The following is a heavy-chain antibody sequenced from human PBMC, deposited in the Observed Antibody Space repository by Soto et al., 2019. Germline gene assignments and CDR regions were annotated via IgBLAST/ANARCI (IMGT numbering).Heavy chain of an antibody. CDR3: AHGDPLDFHY. V-gene: IGHV2-5*01. D-gene: IGHD3-10*01. Sequence: QITLEESGPAVVTPTQTLTLTCTFSGFSLSNSGESVGWIRQPPGKPLEWLGLIYWNGIERYDPSLKRRLSITKDTSKNHVLLTVTNMDPVDTATYFCAHGDPLDFHYWGQGTLVTVSP. CDR2: IYWNGIE. J-gene: IGHJ4*02. CDR1: GFSLSNSGES.